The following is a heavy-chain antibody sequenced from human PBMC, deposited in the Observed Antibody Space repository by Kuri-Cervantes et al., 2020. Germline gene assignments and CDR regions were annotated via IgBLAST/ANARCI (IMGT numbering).Heavy chain of an antibody. J-gene: IGHJ6*02. Sequence: ASVKVSCKASGYTFTSYGISWVRQAPGQGLEWMGWISAYNGNTNYAQKLQGRVTMTTDTSTSTVYMELSSLRSEDTAVYYCARGRDIVPSMDVWGQGTTVTVSS. CDR3: ARGRDIVPSMDV. CDR2: ISAYNGNT. D-gene: IGHD2-8*01. CDR1: GYTFTSYG. V-gene: IGHV1-18*01.